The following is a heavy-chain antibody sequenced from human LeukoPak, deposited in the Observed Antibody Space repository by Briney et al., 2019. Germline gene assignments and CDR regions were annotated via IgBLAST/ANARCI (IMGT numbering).Heavy chain of an antibody. V-gene: IGHV3-23*01. CDR1: GFTFSSYA. D-gene: IGHD6-19*01. CDR2: ISSSGGST. J-gene: IGHJ4*02. CDR3: AKGPRASGWTYFDY. Sequence: GGSLRLSCAASGFTFSSYAMSWVRQAPGKGLEWVSAISSSGGSTYYADSVKGRFTISRDNSKNTLYLQMNSLRVEDTAVYYCAKGPRASGWTYFDYWGQGTLVTVSS.